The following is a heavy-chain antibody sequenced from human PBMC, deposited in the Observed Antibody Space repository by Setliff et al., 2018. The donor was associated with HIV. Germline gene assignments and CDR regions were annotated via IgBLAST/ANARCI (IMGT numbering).Heavy chain of an antibody. CDR3: ARGVPYSSSSEYYYYYYYMDV. J-gene: IGHJ6*03. D-gene: IGHD6-6*01. CDR1: GFSFSSYT. CDR2: IDRGHNYM. Sequence: PGGSLRLSCVASGFSFSSYTMNWVRQTPGKGLEWVSSIDRGHNYMYYADSVKGRFTISRDNSKSTLYLQMNSLRGEDTAVYYCARGVPYSSSSEYYYYYYYMDVWGTGTTVTVSS. V-gene: IGHV3-21*01.